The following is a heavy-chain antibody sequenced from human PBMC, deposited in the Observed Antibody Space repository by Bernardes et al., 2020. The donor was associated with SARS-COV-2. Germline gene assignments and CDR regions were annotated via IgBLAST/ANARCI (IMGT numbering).Heavy chain of an antibody. J-gene: IGHJ4*02. Sequence: GGSLRLSCAASGFTFSSYSIRWVRQAPGKGLEWVSAISGSGGSTYYADSVKGRFTISRDNSKNTLYLQMNDLRVEDTAVYYCAKEVDPYDILTGYYYWGQGTMVTVSS. V-gene: IGHV3-23*01. CDR2: ISGSGGST. CDR3: AKEVDPYDILTGYYY. CDR1: GFTFSSYS. D-gene: IGHD3-9*01.